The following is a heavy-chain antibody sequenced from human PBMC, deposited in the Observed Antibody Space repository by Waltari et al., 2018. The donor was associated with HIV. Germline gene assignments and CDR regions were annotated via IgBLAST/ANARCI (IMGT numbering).Heavy chain of an antibody. Sequence: QITLKESGPTLVKPTQTLTLTCTFSGFSLSTSGVGVGWIRQPPGKALEWLALIYWDDDKRYSPSLKSRLTITKDTSKNQVVLTMTNMDPVDTATYYCAHLLPDPREFVAFDIWGQGTMVTVSS. CDR1: GFSLSTSGVG. J-gene: IGHJ3*02. V-gene: IGHV2-5*02. CDR3: AHLLPDPREFVAFDI. CDR2: IYWDDDK. D-gene: IGHD1-26*01.